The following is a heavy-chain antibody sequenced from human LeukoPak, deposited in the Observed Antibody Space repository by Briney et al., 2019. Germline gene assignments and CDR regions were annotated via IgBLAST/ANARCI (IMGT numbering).Heavy chain of an antibody. J-gene: IGHJ4*02. CDR3: AISQGSYYDTSGYLGGDY. V-gene: IGHV1-18*01. Sequence: ASVTVSFTASGYTFTNYGIFWVRQAPGQGLEWMGWISAYSGNTNYAQKLQGRVTMTTETSTSTAYMELESLRSDDTAVYYCAISQGSYYDTSGYLGGDYWGQGTLVTVSS. CDR1: GYTFTNYG. CDR2: ISAYSGNT. D-gene: IGHD3-22*01.